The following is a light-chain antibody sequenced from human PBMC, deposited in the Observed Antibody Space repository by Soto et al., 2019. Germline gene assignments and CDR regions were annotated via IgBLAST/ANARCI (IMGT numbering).Light chain of an antibody. CDR2: DAS. CDR3: QQYDNLPIT. Sequence: DIQMTQSPSSLSASVGDRVTITCQARQDISNDLNWYQQKPGKAPKLLIYDASNLETGVPSRFSGSGSGTDFTFTICSLQPEDIATYYCQQYDNLPITVGQGTRLEIK. J-gene: IGKJ5*01. CDR1: QDISND. V-gene: IGKV1-33*01.